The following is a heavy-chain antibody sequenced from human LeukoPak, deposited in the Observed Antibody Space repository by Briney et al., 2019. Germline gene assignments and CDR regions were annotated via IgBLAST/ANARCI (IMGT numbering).Heavy chain of an antibody. CDR2: ISGSGGST. D-gene: IGHD7-27*01. Sequence: TGGSLRLSCAASGFTFSSYAMSWVRQAPGKGLEWVSAISGSGGSTYYADSVKGRFTISRDNSKNTLYLQMNSLRAEDTAVYYCAKASLGSYHYYGMDVWGQGTTVAVSS. CDR1: GFTFSSYA. J-gene: IGHJ6*02. CDR3: AKASLGSYHYYGMDV. V-gene: IGHV3-23*01.